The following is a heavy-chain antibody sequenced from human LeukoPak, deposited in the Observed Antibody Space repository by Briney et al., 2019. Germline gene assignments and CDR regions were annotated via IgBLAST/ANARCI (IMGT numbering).Heavy chain of an antibody. CDR2: IIPIFGTA. Sequence: SVKVSCKASGGTFSSYAISWVRQAPGQGLEWMGGIIPIFGTANYAQKFQGRVTITADESTSTAYMELSSLRSEDTAVYYCASSSLTGGSTYCFDYWGQGTLVTVSS. D-gene: IGHD6-13*01. J-gene: IGHJ4*02. CDR3: ASSSLTGGSTYCFDY. V-gene: IGHV1-69*01. CDR1: GGTFSSYA.